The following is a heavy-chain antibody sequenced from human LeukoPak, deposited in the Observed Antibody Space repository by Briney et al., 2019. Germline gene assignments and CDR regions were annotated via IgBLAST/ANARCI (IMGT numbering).Heavy chain of an antibody. V-gene: IGHV3-7*04. CDR1: GFTFSSYG. D-gene: IGHD2-2*01. J-gene: IGHJ4*02. CDR3: ARGGYCSSTSCPREYYFDY. Sequence: GGSLRLSCAASGFTFSSYGMHWVRQAPGMGLEWVANIKQDGSEKYYVDSVKGRFTISRDNAKNSLYLQMNSLRAEDTAVYYCARGGYCSSTSCPREYYFDYWGQGTLVTVSS. CDR2: IKQDGSEK.